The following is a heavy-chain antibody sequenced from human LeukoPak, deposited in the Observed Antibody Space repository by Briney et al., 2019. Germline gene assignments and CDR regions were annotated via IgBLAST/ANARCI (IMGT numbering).Heavy chain of an antibody. CDR2: IRSKANSYAT. V-gene: IGHV3-73*01. D-gene: IGHD6-13*01. CDR3: TCIAAALV. Sequence: GGSLRLSCAASGFXFSGSAMHWVRQASGKGLEWVGRIRSKANSYATAYAASVKGRFTISRDDSKNTAYLQMNSLKTEDTAVYYCTCIAAALVWGQGTLVTVSS. CDR1: GFXFSGSA. J-gene: IGHJ4*02.